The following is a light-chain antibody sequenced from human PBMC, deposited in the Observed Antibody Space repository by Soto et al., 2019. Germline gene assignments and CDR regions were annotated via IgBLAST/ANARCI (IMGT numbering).Light chain of an antibody. Sequence: AIQMTQSPSSLSASVGDRVTITCRASQGIRNDLGWYEQKPGKAPKLLIYAAFSLQSGVPSRFSGSGSGTDFTLTISSLQPEDFATYYCLQNYDYPYTFGQGTKLEIK. CDR2: AAF. V-gene: IGKV1-6*01. CDR3: LQNYDYPYT. CDR1: QGIRND. J-gene: IGKJ2*01.